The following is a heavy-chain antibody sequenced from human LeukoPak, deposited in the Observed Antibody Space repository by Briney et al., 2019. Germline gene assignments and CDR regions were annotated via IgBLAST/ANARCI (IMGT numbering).Heavy chain of an antibody. CDR2: IFTSGST. Sequence: SETLSLTCTVSGGSISTYYWNWIRQPAGQGLEWIGRIFTSGSTTYNPSLKSRVTMSVDTSKNQFSLKLSSVTAADTAVYYCARDWRMVYDILTGYSGDAFDIWGQGTMVTVSS. J-gene: IGHJ3*02. D-gene: IGHD3-9*01. V-gene: IGHV4-4*07. CDR3: ARDWRMVYDILTGYSGDAFDI. CDR1: GGSISTYY.